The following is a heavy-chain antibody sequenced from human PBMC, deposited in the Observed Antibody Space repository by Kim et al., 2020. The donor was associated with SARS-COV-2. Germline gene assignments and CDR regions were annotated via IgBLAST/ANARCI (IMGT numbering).Heavy chain of an antibody. D-gene: IGHD3-22*01. V-gene: IGHV4-31*03. Sequence: SETLSLTCTVSGDSISNVGYYWNWIRQHPGKGLEWIGYIYYNGQTYYNPSPKSRITISVDTSKNQFSLKLTSVTAADTAVYYCARDRDYFDSNGYYYPYWYFDLWGRGTLVTVSS. CDR3: ARDRDYFDSNGYYYPYWYFDL. CDR1: GDSISNVGYY. J-gene: IGHJ2*01. CDR2: IYYNGQT.